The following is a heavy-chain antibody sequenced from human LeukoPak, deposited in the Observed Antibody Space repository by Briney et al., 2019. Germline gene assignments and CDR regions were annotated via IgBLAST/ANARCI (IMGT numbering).Heavy chain of an antibody. D-gene: IGHD3-10*01. CDR2: IIPIFGTA. CDR3: ARDAYGSGSYGGLYGVDV. Sequence: SVKVSCKPSGGTFSSYAISWVRQAPGQGLEWMGGIIPIFGTANYAQKLQGRVTITADKSTSTAYMELSSLRSEDTAVYYCARDAYGSGSYGGLYGVDVWGKGTTVTVSS. CDR1: GGTFSSYA. V-gene: IGHV1-69*06. J-gene: IGHJ6*04.